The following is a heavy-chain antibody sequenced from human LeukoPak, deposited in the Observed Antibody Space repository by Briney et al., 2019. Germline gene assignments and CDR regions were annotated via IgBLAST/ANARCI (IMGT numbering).Heavy chain of an antibody. V-gene: IGHV3-9*01. Sequence: VRSLRLSCAASGFTFDDYAMHWVRQAPGKGLEWVSGISWNSGSIGYADSVKGRFTISRDNAKNSLYLQMNSLRAEDTALYYCAKDLYDSSVYLFDYWGQGTLVTVSS. J-gene: IGHJ4*02. CDR2: ISWNSGSI. CDR3: AKDLYDSSVYLFDY. D-gene: IGHD3-22*01. CDR1: GFTFDDYA.